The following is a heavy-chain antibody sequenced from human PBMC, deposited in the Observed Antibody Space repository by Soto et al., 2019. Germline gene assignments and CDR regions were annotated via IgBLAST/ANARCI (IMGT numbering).Heavy chain of an antibody. Sequence: GGSPRLSCAASGFTFSNAWMSWVRQAPGKGLEWVGRIKSKTDGGTTDYAAPVKGRFTISRDDSKNTLYLQMNSLKTEDTAVYYCTTDLYDFWSGPTIDYWGQGTLVTVS. CDR3: TTDLYDFWSGPTIDY. CDR2: IKSKTDGGTT. V-gene: IGHV3-15*01. D-gene: IGHD3-3*01. J-gene: IGHJ4*02. CDR1: GFTFSNAW.